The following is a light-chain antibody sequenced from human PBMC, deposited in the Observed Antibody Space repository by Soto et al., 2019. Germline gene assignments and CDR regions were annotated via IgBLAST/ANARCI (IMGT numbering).Light chain of an antibody. V-gene: IGKV1-27*01. CDR2: AAS. Sequence: DIQMTQSPSSLSASIGDRVTITCRASQGINTYLAWYQQKPGRAPQLLIYAASALHSGVPSRFSGSGSGTDFTLTITSLQPEDVATYYCQKYNSDPRTFGQGTKVEVK. CDR3: QKYNSDPRT. CDR1: QGINTY. J-gene: IGKJ1*01.